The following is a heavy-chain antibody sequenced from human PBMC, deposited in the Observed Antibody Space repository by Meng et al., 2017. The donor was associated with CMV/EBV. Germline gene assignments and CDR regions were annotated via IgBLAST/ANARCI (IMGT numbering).Heavy chain of an antibody. J-gene: IGHJ4*02. CDR1: GGSISSYY. CDR2: IYYSGST. Sequence: QVQLQASGPGLVKPSETLSLTCTVSGGSISSYYWSWTRQPPGKGLEWIGYIYYSGSTNYNPSLKSRVTISVDTSKNQFSLKLSSVTAADTAVYYCARVLRWNGVIDYWGQGTLVTVSS. D-gene: IGHD4-23*01. CDR3: ARVLRWNGVIDY. V-gene: IGHV4-59*01.